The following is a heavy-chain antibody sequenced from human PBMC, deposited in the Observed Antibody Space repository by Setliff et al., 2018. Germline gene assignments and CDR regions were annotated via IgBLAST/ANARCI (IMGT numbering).Heavy chain of an antibody. CDR1: GGSFSGYY. CDR2: IYYSGST. Sequence: PSETLSLTCAVYGGSFSGYYWSWIRQPPGKGLEWIGSIYYSGSTYYNPSLKSRVTMSIDTSKNQFSLKLKSVTAADTAVYYCTRNFLGWLARFWGRGTLVTVSS. V-gene: IGHV4-34*01. J-gene: IGHJ4*02. D-gene: IGHD6-19*01. CDR3: TRNFLGWLARF.